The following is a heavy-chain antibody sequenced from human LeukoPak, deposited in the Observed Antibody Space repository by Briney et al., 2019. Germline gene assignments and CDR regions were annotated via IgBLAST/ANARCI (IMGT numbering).Heavy chain of an antibody. Sequence: LSLTCTVSGGSISNQYWNWIRQPPGKGLEWVSYISSSGGIIYYADSVKGRFTISRDNAKNSLYLQMNSLRAEDTAVYYCARDYNYWGQGTLVTVSS. J-gene: IGHJ4*02. D-gene: IGHD3-10*01. CDR1: GGSISNQY. CDR3: ARDYNY. V-gene: IGHV3-11*01. CDR2: ISSSGGII.